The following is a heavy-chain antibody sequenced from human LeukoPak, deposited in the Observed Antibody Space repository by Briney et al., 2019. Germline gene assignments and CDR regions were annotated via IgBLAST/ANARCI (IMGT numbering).Heavy chain of an antibody. CDR3: TTVYDSSGYRFDP. J-gene: IGHJ5*02. CDR1: GFTFSNAW. Sequence: PGGSLRLSCAASGFTFSNAWMSWVRQAPGKGLIWVARIKSETDGGTTDYAAPVKGRFTISRDDSKNTLYLQMNSLKTEDTAVYFCTTVYDSSGYRFDPWGQGTLVTVSS. D-gene: IGHD3-22*01. CDR2: IKSETDGGTT. V-gene: IGHV3-15*01.